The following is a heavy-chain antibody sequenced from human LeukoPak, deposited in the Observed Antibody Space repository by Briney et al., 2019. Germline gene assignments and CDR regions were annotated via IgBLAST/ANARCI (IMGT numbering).Heavy chain of an antibody. V-gene: IGHV3-15*01. CDR1: GFTFSNAW. CDR2: IKSKTDGGTT. J-gene: IGHJ4*02. Sequence: GGSLRLSCAASGFTFSNAWMSWVRQAPGKGLEWVCRIKSKTDGGTTDYAAPVKGRFTISRDDSKNTLYLQMNSLKSEDTAEYYCTTVLLTIDSSGWNNHDYWGQGTLVTVSS. D-gene: IGHD6-19*01. CDR3: TTVLLTIDSSGWNNHDY.